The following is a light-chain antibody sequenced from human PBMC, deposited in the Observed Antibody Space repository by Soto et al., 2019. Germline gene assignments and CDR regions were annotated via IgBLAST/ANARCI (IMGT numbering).Light chain of an antibody. CDR1: NIGSKS. CDR2: DDS. Sequence: SYELTQPPSVSVAPGQTARITCGGNNIGSKSVHWYQQKPGQAPVLVVSDDSDRPSEIPARFSGSNSGNTATLTISRVDAVDEADYYCQVWESSSDLNYVFGTGTKV. CDR3: QVWESSSDLNYV. J-gene: IGLJ1*01. V-gene: IGLV3-21*02.